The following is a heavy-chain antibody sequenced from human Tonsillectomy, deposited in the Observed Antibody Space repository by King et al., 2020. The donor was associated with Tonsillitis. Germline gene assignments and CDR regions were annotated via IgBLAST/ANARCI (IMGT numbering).Heavy chain of an antibody. CDR2: IIPNFCTA. J-gene: IGHJ6*02. CDR1: GGTFSSYA. D-gene: IGHD4-11*01. V-gene: IGHV1-69*01. Sequence: QLVQSGAEVKKPGSSVKVSCEASGGTFSSYAINWVRQAPGQRLEWMGWIIPNFCTANYAQRVRGRVTITADESTSTPYIGLKSLRCEDTAVYYCARDRRGTTSTAGHYYYYGMDVWGQGTTVTVSS. CDR3: ARDRRGTTSTAGHYYYYGMDV.